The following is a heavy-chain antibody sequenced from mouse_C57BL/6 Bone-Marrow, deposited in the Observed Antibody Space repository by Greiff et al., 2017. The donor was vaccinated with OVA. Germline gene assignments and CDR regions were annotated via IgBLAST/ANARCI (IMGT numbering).Heavy chain of an antibody. CDR2: IHPNSGST. Sequence: VQLQQPGAELVKPGASVKLSCKASGYTFTSYWMHWVKQRPGQGLEWIGMIHPNSGSTNYNEKFKSKATLTVDKSSSTAYMQLSSLTSEDSAVYYCAREDFYYGSSYFYAMDYWGQGTSVTVSS. D-gene: IGHD1-1*01. CDR1: GYTFTSYW. V-gene: IGHV1-64*01. CDR3: AREDFYYGSSYFYAMDY. J-gene: IGHJ4*01.